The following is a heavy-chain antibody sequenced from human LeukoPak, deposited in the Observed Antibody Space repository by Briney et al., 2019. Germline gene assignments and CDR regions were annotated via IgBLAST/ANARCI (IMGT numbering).Heavy chain of an antibody. CDR1: GFTFSSYS. D-gene: IGHD2-2*01. CDR3: ARDQVPAAMWDYYYYGMDV. J-gene: IGHJ6*02. Sequence: QPGGSLRLSCAASGFTFSSYSMNWVRQAPGKGLEWVAVIWYGGSNKYYADSVKGRFTISRDNSKNTLYLQMNSLRAEDTAVYYCARDQVPAAMWDYYYYGMDVWGQGTTVTVSS. V-gene: IGHV3-33*08. CDR2: IWYGGSNK.